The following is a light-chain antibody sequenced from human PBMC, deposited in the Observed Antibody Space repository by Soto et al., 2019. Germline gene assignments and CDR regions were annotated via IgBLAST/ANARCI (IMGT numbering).Light chain of an antibody. J-gene: IGKJ4*01. CDR2: GAS. V-gene: IGKV3-15*01. Sequence: EIVLTQSPVTLSVSPGERATLSCRASQSVGSNVAWYQQRPGQAPRLLIYGASTRATGIPARFSGSGSGTEFTLTISRLQSEDFALYYCQQYNNWPPLTFGGGTKVDIK. CDR1: QSVGSN. CDR3: QQYNNWPPLT.